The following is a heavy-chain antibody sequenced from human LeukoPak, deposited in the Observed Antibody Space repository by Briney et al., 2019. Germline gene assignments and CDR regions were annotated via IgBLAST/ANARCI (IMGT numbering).Heavy chain of an antibody. J-gene: IGHJ4*02. CDR2: ISAYNGNT. D-gene: IGHD3-22*01. CDR3: ARDYPKHYYDSIGIDY. Sequence: ASVKVSCKASGYTFTSYGISWVRQAPGQGLEWMGWISAYNGNTNYAQKLQGRVTMTTDTSTSTAYMELRSLRSDDTAVYYCARDYPKHYYDSIGIDYWGQGTLVTVSS. CDR1: GYTFTSYG. V-gene: IGHV1-18*01.